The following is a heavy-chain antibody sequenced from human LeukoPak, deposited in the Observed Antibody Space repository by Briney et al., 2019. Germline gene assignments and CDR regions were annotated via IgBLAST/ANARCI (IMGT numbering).Heavy chain of an antibody. CDR2: IIPILGTV. D-gene: IGHD3-10*01. J-gene: IGHJ4*02. V-gene: IGHV1-69*11. CDR3: ATFYYYGSGSYSPSFDY. CDR1: GGTFSSYG. Sequence: SVKVSCKASGGTFSSYGIGWLRQAPGQGLEWMGRIIPILGTVNYAHKFQGRVTITTDEPTTTAYMELSSLRSEDTAVYYCATFYYYGSGSYSPSFDYWGQGTLVTVSS.